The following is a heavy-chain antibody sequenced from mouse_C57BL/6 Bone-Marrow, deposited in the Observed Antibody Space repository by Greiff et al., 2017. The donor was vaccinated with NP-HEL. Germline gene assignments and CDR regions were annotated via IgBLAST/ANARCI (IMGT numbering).Heavy chain of an antibody. V-gene: IGHV5-9-1*02. CDR3: TRDRGNWFAY. D-gene: IGHD2-1*01. CDR2: ISSGGDYI. J-gene: IGHJ3*01. Sequence: EVQGVESGEGLVKPGGSLKLSCAASGFTFSSYAMSWVRQTPEKRLEWVAYISSGGDYIYYADTVKGRFTISRDNARNTLYLQMSSLKSEDTAMYYCTRDRGNWFAYWGQGTLVTVSA. CDR1: GFTFSSYA.